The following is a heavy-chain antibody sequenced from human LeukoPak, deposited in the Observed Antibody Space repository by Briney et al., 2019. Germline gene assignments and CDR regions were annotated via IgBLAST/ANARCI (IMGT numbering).Heavy chain of an antibody. CDR2: IIPMFSTT. Sequence: SVTVSFTSSACTFNIYVINWLRQAPGQGLEWMGRIIPMFSTTNYAHKFQGRVTITADKYTSTAYMELRSLSSEDTAGSYCARGHGGSEFDPWGQGTLVTVSS. J-gene: IGHJ5*02. CDR1: ACTFNIYV. V-gene: IGHV1-69*06. D-gene: IGHD4-23*01. CDR3: ARGHGGSEFDP.